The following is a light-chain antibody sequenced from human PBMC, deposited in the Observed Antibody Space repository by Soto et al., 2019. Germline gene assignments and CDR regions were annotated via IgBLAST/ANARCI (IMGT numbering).Light chain of an antibody. CDR3: QQYGSSPRT. CDR2: DAS. J-gene: IGKJ1*01. Sequence: EIVLTQSPGTLSLSPGERATLSSRASQSVTSSSLAWYQQKPGQAPRLLIYDASNRATGIPDRFSGSGSGTDFTLTISRLEPEDFAVYYCQQYGSSPRTFGQGTKVDIK. CDR1: QSVTSSS. V-gene: IGKV3-20*01.